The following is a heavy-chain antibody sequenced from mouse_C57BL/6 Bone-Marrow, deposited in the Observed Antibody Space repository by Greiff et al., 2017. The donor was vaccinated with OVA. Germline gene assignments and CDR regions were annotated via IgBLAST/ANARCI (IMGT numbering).Heavy chain of an antibody. CDR1: GYTFTSYW. CDR2: IDPSDSET. J-gene: IGHJ2*01. CDR3: ARYSSGYDY. Sequence: QVHVKQPGAELVRPGSSVKLSCKASGYTFTSYWMHWVKQRPIQGLEWIGNIDPSDSETHYNQKFKDKATLTVDKSSSTAYMQLSSLTSEDSAVYYCARYSSGYDYWGQGTTLTVSS. D-gene: IGHD3-2*02. V-gene: IGHV1-52*01.